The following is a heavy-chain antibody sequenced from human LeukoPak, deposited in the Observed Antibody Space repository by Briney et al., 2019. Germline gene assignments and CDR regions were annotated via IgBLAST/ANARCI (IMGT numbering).Heavy chain of an antibody. CDR1: GFTFTNYA. CDR3: DRGGAGGAFDI. D-gene: IGHD1-14*01. Sequence: PGGSLRLSCAASGFTFTNYAMTWVRQAPGKGLEWVAATVGIGPDTYHADSVKGRFTISRDNSKNILYLQMNSLRAEDTAVYYCDRGGAGGAFDIWGQGTMVTVSS. J-gene: IGHJ3*02. CDR2: TVGIGPDT. V-gene: IGHV3-23*01.